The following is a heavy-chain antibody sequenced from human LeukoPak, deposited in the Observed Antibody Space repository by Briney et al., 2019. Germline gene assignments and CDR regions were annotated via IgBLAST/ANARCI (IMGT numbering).Heavy chain of an antibody. J-gene: IGHJ4*02. V-gene: IGHV1-2*02. D-gene: IGHD3-16*02. Sequence: GASVKVSCKASGYTFTGYYMHWVRQAPGQGLEWMGWINPNSGGTNYAQKFQGRVTMTRDTSISTAYMELSRLRSDDTAVYYCARGLSRLSYDSVNYWGQGTLVTVSS. CDR2: INPNSGGT. CDR3: ARGLSRLSYDSVNY. CDR1: GYTFTGYY.